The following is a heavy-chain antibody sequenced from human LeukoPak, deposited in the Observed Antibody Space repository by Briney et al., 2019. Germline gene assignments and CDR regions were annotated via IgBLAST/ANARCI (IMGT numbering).Heavy chain of an antibody. CDR1: GFTFSNYC. J-gene: IGHJ6*03. CDR2: IKRDGTYT. Sequence: PGGSLRLSCAASGFTFSNYCSHWVRQAPGQGLVWVARIKRDGTYTNYADSVKGRFTISRDDAKNTQYLQMNSLRVDDTGMYFCARDGDCFDRMDVWGKGTTVTVSS. CDR3: ARDGDCFDRMDV. D-gene: IGHD2-21*02. V-gene: IGHV3-74*01.